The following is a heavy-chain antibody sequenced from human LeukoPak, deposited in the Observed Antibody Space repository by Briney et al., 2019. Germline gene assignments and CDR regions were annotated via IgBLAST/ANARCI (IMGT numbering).Heavy chain of an antibody. J-gene: IGHJ4*02. V-gene: IGHV4-61*01. CDR2: TYYNGYT. CDR3: ARLERGDGYYIDY. D-gene: IGHD1-1*01. Sequence: SETLSLTCNVSGGSVSSDSYYWSWIRQPPGKGLESIGYTYYNGYTNYNPSLKSRVTMSLDTSKNQFSLKLSSVTAADTAMYYCARLERGDGYYIDYWGQGTLVTVSS. CDR1: GGSVSSDSYY.